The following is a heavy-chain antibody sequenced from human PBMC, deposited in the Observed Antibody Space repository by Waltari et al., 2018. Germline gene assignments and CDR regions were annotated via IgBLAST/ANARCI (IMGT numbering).Heavy chain of an antibody. Sequence: QVQLVESGGGGVQPGRSLRLSCVASGFTFSSYGMHWVRQAPGKGLEWVAVIWYDGSNKYYADSVKGRFTISRDNSKNTLYLQMNSLRAEDTAVYYCAREKGTKYYFDYWGQGTLVTVSS. CDR3: AREKGTKYYFDY. CDR1: GFTFSSYG. J-gene: IGHJ4*02. V-gene: IGHV3-33*01. CDR2: IWYDGSNK. D-gene: IGHD1-1*01.